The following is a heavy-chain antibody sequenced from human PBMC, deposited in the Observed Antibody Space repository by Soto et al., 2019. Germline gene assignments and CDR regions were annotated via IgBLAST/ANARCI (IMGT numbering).Heavy chain of an antibody. D-gene: IGHD2-15*01. CDR3: AREGWPPLQTDLDV. CDR1: GFTFRSYS. V-gene: IGHV3-48*02. Sequence: GSLRLSCAASGFTFRSYSMNWVRQAPGKGLEWVSYISSSNRTINYADSVKGRFIISRDNAKNPLYLQMQSLRDEDTAVYYCAREGWPPLQTDLDVWGQGTTVTVSS. J-gene: IGHJ6*02. CDR2: ISSSNRTI.